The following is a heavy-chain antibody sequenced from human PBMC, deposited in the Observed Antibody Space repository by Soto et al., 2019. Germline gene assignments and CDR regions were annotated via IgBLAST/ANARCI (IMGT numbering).Heavy chain of an antibody. D-gene: IGHD5-18*01. Sequence: QVQLVQSGAEVKKPGSSVKVSCKASGGTFSSYAISWVRQAPGQGLEWMGGIIPIFGTANYAQKFKGRVTITADESTSTAYMELSSLRSEDTAVYYCASQSSSDTAMALNLDYWGQGTLVTVSS. CDR1: GGTFSSYA. V-gene: IGHV1-69*01. CDR3: ASQSSSDTAMALNLDY. J-gene: IGHJ4*02. CDR2: IIPIFGTA.